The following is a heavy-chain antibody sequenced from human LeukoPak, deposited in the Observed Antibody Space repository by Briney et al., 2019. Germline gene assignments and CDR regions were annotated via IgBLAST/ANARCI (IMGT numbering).Heavy chain of an antibody. CDR3: ATLYGDYNWYFDL. D-gene: IGHD4-17*01. V-gene: IGHV3-23*01. CDR2: ISASGGTT. J-gene: IGHJ2*01. Sequence: GGSLRLSCTSSAVTYSRYVMGWLRQAPGKGPEWVSTISASGGTTYYAGSVQGRFTISRDNSKNTLYLQMNSLRAEDTAVYYCATLYGDYNWYFDLWGRGTLVTVSS. CDR1: AVTYSRYV.